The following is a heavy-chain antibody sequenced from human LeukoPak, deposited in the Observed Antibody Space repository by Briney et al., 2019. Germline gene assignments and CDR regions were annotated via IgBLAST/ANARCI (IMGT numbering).Heavy chain of an antibody. V-gene: IGHV3-23*01. CDR2: ISGSGGST. CDR3: AKGVSGYDYNDAFDI. J-gene: IGHJ3*02. D-gene: IGHD5-12*01. CDR1: WFTFSSYA. Sequence: PGGSLRLSCAASWFTFSSYAMSWVRQGRGEGLEGVSAISGSGGSTYYADSVKGRFTISRDNSKNTLYLQMNSLRAEDTAVYYCAKGVSGYDYNDAFDIWGQGTMVTVSS.